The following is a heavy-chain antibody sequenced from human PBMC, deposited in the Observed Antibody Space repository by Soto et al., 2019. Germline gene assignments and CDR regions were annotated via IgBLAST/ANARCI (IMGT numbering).Heavy chain of an antibody. J-gene: IGHJ5*02. D-gene: IGHD1-26*01. CDR1: QFTFNVYG. Sequence: PGGSVRLSCTASQFTFNVYGMSWVRQAPGKGLEWVSSISVTGENSLYADSVRGRFTMSRDNSKDILYLQMNSLRVDDTAMYYCAKQHGAWPSNWLDAWGQGAVVTVS. CDR3: AKQHGAWPSNWLDA. V-gene: IGHV3-23*01. CDR2: ISVTGENS.